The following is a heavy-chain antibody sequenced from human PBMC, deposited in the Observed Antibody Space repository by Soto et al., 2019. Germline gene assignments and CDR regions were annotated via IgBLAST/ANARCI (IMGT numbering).Heavy chain of an antibody. J-gene: IGHJ4*02. CDR1: GFTFSSYA. V-gene: IGHV3-23*01. Sequence: GGSLRLSCAASGFTFSSYAMSWVRQAPGKGLEWVSAISGSGGSTYYADSVKGRFTISRENSKNTLYLQMNSLRAEDTAVYYCAKDLRYCSGGSCNPLDYWGQGTLVTVSS. CDR2: ISGSGGST. D-gene: IGHD2-15*01. CDR3: AKDLRYCSGGSCNPLDY.